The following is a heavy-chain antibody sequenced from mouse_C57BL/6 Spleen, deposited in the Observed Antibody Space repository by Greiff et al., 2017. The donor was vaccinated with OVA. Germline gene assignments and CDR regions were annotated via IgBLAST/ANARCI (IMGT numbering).Heavy chain of an antibody. Sequence: QVQLKQSGAELVKPGASVKISCKASGYAFSSYWMNWVKQRPGKGLEWIGQIYPGDGDTNYNGKFKGKATLTADKSSSTAYMQLSSLTSEDSAVYFCARNGNYGGFAYWGQGTLVTVSA. J-gene: IGHJ3*01. V-gene: IGHV1-80*01. CDR1: GYAFSSYW. CDR2: IYPGDGDT. CDR3: ARNGNYGGFAY. D-gene: IGHD2-1*01.